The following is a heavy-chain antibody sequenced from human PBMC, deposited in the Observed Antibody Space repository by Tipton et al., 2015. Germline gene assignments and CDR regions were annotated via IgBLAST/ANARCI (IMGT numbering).Heavy chain of an antibody. CDR3: ARDKFFGTSGKETFDY. J-gene: IGHJ4*02. D-gene: IGHD1-14*01. CDR2: INPNTGGT. Sequence: QVQLVQSGAEVKKPGASVKVSCKTSGYTFTGYYIHWVRQAPGQGLEWMGWINPNTGGTHSTQRCQGRVSMTRETSISTAYMELSGLTSDDTALYFCARDKFFGTSGKETFDYWGQGSLVTVSS. CDR1: GYTFTGYY. V-gene: IGHV1-2*02.